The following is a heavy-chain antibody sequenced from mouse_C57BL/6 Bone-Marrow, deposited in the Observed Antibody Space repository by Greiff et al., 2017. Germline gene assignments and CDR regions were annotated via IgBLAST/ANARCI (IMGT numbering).Heavy chain of an antibody. Sequence: QVQLQQSGPELVKPGASVKLSCKASGYTFTSYDINWVKQRPGQGLEWIGWIYPRDGSTKTNEKFKGKATLTVDTSSSPAYMELHSLTSEDSAVYFCARLEFDGSSGDWYFDVGGTGTTVTVSS. CDR2: IYPRDGST. V-gene: IGHV1-85*01. D-gene: IGHD1-1*01. CDR3: ARLEFDGSSGDWYFDV. CDR1: GYTFTSYD. J-gene: IGHJ1*03.